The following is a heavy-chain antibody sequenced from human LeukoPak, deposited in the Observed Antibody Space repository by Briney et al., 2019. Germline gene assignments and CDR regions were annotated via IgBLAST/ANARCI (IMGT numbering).Heavy chain of an antibody. J-gene: IGHJ5*02. Sequence: PGGSLRLSCAASGFTFSGYGMHWVRQAPGKGLEWVTFIRYDGSNKYYADSVKGRFTISRDNSKKTLYLQMNSLRAEDTAVYYCARNYYDSSDYYYLDPWGQGTLVTVSS. D-gene: IGHD3-22*01. CDR2: IRYDGSNK. CDR1: GFTFSGYG. V-gene: IGHV3-30*02. CDR3: ARNYYDSSDYYYLDP.